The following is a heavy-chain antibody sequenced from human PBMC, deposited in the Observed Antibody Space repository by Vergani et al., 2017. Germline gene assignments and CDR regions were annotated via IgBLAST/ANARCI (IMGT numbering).Heavy chain of an antibody. CDR1: GFTFSSYA. CDR2: ISYDGSNK. D-gene: IGHD2-2*01. CDR3: ARDWGPWDIVVVGNY. J-gene: IGHJ4*02. Sequence: QVQLVESGGGVVQPGRSLRLSCEASGFTFSSYAMHWVRQAPGKGLEWVAVISYDGSNKYYADSVKGRFTISRDNSKNTLYLQMNSLRAEDTAVYYCARDWGPWDIVVVGNYWGQGTLVTVSS. V-gene: IGHV3-30-3*01.